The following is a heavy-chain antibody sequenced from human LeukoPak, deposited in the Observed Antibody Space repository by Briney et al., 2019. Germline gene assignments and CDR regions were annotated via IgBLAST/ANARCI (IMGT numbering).Heavy chain of an antibody. V-gene: IGHV4-34*08. J-gene: IGHJ4*02. Sequence: PSESLTLTCAASGCTFSSYYMSWFRQPPGKGLEWVGVINHSGSTNYYPSLKSRVTISVDTSTNQFSLKLSTVTASDPSVYYCVRANRSGTYARGFDFWGEGTLVTVSS. CDR2: INHSGST. CDR1: GCTFSSYY. D-gene: IGHD1-26*01. CDR3: VRANRSGTYARGFDF.